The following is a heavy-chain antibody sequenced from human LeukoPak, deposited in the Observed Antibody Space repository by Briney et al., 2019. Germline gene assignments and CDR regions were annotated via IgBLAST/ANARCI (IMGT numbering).Heavy chain of an antibody. J-gene: IGHJ6*03. D-gene: IGHD3-10*01. CDR2: IIPIFGTA. CDR3: ARRVRGVITVNYYYYMDV. V-gene: IGHV1-69*05. Sequence: SVKVSCKASGGTFSSYAISWVRQAPGQGLEWMGRIIPIFGTANYAQKFQGRVTMTTDTSTSTAYMELRSLRSDDTAVYYCARRVRGVITVNYYYYMDVWGKGTTVTVSS. CDR1: GGTFSSYA.